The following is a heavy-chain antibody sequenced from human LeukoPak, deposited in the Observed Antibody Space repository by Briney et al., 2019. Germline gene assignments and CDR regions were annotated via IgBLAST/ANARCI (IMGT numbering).Heavy chain of an antibody. Sequence: GASVKVSCKASGYTFTSYDINWVRQATGQGLEWMGWMNPNSGNTGYAQKFQGRVTMTRNTSISTAYMELSSLRSDDTAVYYCARVRIAVAFDYWGQGTLVTVSS. CDR2: MNPNSGNT. J-gene: IGHJ4*02. V-gene: IGHV1-8*01. CDR3: ARVRIAVAFDY. CDR1: GYTFTSYD. D-gene: IGHD6-19*01.